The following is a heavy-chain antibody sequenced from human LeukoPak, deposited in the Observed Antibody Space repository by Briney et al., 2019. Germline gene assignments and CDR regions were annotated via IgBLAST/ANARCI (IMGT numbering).Heavy chain of an antibody. CDR1: GYTFTGYY. D-gene: IGHD1-26*01. CDR3: ARGQIVGATTNDDAFDI. Sequence: ASVKVSCKASGYTFTGYYMHWVRQAPGQGLEWMGWINPNSGGTNYAQKFQGRVTMTRDTSISTAYMELSRLRSDDTAVYYCARGQIVGATTNDDAFDIWGQGTMVTVSS. CDR2: INPNSGGT. J-gene: IGHJ3*02. V-gene: IGHV1-2*02.